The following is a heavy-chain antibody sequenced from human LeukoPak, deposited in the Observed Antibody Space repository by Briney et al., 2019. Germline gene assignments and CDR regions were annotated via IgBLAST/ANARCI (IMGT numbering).Heavy chain of an antibody. J-gene: IGHJ4*02. Sequence: GGSLRLSCAASGFTFSSCGFNWVRQAPGKGLEWVSSIGPTGTERYYADSVRGRFPISRDNAKNSMYLQMDSLRDEDTAVYYCATETIGRHYDYWGQGTLLTVSS. CDR3: ATETIGRHYDY. D-gene: IGHD1-14*01. V-gene: IGHV3-21*06. CDR2: IGPTGTER. CDR1: GFTFSSCG.